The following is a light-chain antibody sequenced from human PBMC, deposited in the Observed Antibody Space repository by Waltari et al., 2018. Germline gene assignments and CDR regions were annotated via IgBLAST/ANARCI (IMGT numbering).Light chain of an antibody. Sequence: SSELTQDPAVSVALGQTVRITCQGDSLRTYYANWYQQKPGQAPVRVIDGKNNRPSGIPDRLSASSSGNTASLTIAGAQAEDGADYYCNSRDSSGNPYVFGSGTKVTVL. CDR1: SLRTYY. CDR3: NSRDSSGNPYV. V-gene: IGLV3-19*01. J-gene: IGLJ1*01. CDR2: GKN.